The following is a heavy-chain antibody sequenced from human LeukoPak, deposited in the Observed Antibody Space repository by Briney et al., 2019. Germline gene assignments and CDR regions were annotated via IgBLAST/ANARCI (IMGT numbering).Heavy chain of an antibody. CDR2: IYYSGST. Sequence: DPSETLSLTCTLSGGSISISSYYWGWIRQPPGKGLEWIGSIYYSGSTYYNPSLKIRVTISVDTSKNQFSLKLSSVTAADTAVYYCARHHTTNSSSWSLNDYWGQGTLVTVSS. D-gene: IGHD6-13*01. V-gene: IGHV4-39*01. CDR1: GGSISISSYY. CDR3: ARHHTTNSSSWSLNDY. J-gene: IGHJ4*02.